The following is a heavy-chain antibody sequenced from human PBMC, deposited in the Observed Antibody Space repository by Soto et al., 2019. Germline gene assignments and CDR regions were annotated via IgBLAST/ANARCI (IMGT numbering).Heavy chain of an antibody. CDR1: GFTFRNYS. CDR3: AKDSCAGGDCYRDFDY. Sequence: GGSLRLSCVASGFTFRNYSMTWVRQAPGKGLEWVSTINGGGGSAYYADSVKGRFTFSRDNSNNTMYLQMKGLRAEDTAVYYCAKDSCAGGDCYRDFDYWGQGTLVTVSS. CDR2: INGGGGSA. V-gene: IGHV3-23*01. D-gene: IGHD2-21*01. J-gene: IGHJ4*02.